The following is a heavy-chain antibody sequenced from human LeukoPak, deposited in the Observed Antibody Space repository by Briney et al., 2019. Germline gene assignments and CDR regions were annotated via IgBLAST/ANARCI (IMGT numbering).Heavy chain of an antibody. Sequence: GASVKVSCKASGYTFTSYDINWVRQATGQGLEWMGWMNPNSGNTGYAQKFQGRVTMTRNTSISTAYMELSGLRSEDTAVYYCARVTYSSSWYPLSDYYYYYMDVWGKGTTVTVSS. J-gene: IGHJ6*03. CDR2: MNPNSGNT. D-gene: IGHD6-13*01. CDR3: ARVTYSSSWYPLSDYYYYYMDV. V-gene: IGHV1-8*01. CDR1: GYTFTSYD.